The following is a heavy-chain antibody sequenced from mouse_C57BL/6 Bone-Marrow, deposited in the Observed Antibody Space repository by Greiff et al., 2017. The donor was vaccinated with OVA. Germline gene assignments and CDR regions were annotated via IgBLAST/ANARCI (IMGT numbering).Heavy chain of an antibody. V-gene: IGHV14-4*01. D-gene: IGHD2-14*01. Sequence: EVQLQQSGAELVRPGASVKLSCTASGFNIKDDYMHWVKQRPEQGLEWIGWVDPENGDTEYASKFQGKATITADTSSNTAYLQLSSLTSEDTAVYYCTTGTLRYFNYGGQGTTLTVSS. J-gene: IGHJ2*01. CDR3: TTGTLRYFNY. CDR1: GFNIKDDY. CDR2: VDPENGDT.